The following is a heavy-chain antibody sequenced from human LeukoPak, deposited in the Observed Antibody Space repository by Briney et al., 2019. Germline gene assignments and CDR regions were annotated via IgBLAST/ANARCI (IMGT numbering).Heavy chain of an antibody. CDR2: IYYSGST. CDR3: ARASYSYDINGWVPFDY. CDR1: GYSISSSNW. D-gene: IGHD3-22*01. J-gene: IGHJ4*02. Sequence: SETLSLTCAVSGYSISSSNWWGWIRQPPGKGLEWIGYIYYSGSTNYNPSLKSRVTISGDTSKNQFSLRLSSVTAADTAAYYCARASYSYDINGWVPFDYWGQGTLVTVSS. V-gene: IGHV4-28*01.